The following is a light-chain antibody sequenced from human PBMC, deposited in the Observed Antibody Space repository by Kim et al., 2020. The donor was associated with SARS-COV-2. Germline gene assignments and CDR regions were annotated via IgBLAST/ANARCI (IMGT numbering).Light chain of an antibody. CDR2: LGS. V-gene: IGKV2-28*01. Sequence: IVMIQSPLSLPVTPGEPASISCRSSQSLLHGNGYNYLDWYLQKPGQSPQLLIYLGSNRASGVPDRFSGSGSGTTFTLKISRVEAEDVGIYYCMQSLQTLPLTFGGGTNVDIK. CDR1: QSLLHGNGYNY. CDR3: MQSLQTLPLT. J-gene: IGKJ4*01.